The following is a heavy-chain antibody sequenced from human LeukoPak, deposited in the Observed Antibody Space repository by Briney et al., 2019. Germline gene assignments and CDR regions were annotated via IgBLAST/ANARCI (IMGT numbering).Heavy chain of an antibody. Sequence: GGSLRLSCAASGFTFTNYGIHWVRLAPGKGLEWVAVISSDGSNKHYADFVKGRFTISRDDSKNTLYLQMSSLRVDDTALYYCTTFDMWGQGTMVTVSS. CDR1: GFTFTNYG. J-gene: IGHJ3*02. CDR2: ISSDGSNK. CDR3: TTFDM. V-gene: IGHV3-30*03.